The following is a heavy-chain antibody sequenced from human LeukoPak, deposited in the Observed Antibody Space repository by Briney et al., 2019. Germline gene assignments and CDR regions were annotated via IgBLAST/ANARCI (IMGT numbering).Heavy chain of an antibody. CDR2: IYYSGST. V-gene: IGHV4-59*08. Sequence: SETLSLTCTVSGGSISSYYWSWIRQPPGKGLEWIGYIYYSGSTNYNPSLRSRVTISVDTSKNQFSLKLSSVTAADTAVYYCVRHTGYRYGMDVWGQGTTVTVSS. D-gene: IGHD6-13*01. CDR3: VRHTGYRYGMDV. J-gene: IGHJ6*02. CDR1: GGSISSYY.